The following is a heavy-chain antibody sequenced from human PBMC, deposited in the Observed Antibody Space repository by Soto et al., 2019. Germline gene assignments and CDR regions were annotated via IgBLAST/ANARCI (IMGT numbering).Heavy chain of an antibody. CDR1: GFTFSSYA. D-gene: IGHD2-21*02. CDR3: AKFCGGNSAHTYTNDT. J-gene: IGHJ4*02. CDR2: ISSSGGST. V-gene: IGHV3-23*01. Sequence: EVQLLESGGGLVQPGGSLRLSCAASGFTFSSYAMSWVRQAPGKGLEWVSTISSSGGSTHYADSVKCRFTISRDNSENTQDLQMDSVRAEDTAVDYCAKFCGGNSAHTYTNDTGGQGTPVPVSS.